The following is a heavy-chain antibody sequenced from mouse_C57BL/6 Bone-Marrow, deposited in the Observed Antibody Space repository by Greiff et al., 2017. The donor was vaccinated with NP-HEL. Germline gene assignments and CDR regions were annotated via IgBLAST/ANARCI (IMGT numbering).Heavy chain of an antibody. J-gene: IGHJ3*01. Sequence: EVQLQQSGPELVKPGASVKISCKASGYTFTDYYMNWVKQSHGKSLEWIGDINPNNGGTSYNQKFKGKATLTVDKSSSTAYMELRSLTSEDSAVYYCARTRRRGTPFFAYWGQGTLVTVSA. CDR3: ARTRRRGTPFFAY. D-gene: IGHD3-3*01. CDR2: INPNNGGT. V-gene: IGHV1-26*01. CDR1: GYTFTDYY.